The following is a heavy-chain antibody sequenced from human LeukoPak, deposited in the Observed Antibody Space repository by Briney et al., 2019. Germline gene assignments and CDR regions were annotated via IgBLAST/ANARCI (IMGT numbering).Heavy chain of an antibody. Sequence: SETLSLTCAVYGGSFSDYYWSWIRQPPGKGLEWIGKINHSGSTNYNPSLKSRVTISVDTSKNQFSLKVSAVTAADTAVYYCARGEGARDGYNYEGPFYFDHWGQETLVTVSS. J-gene: IGHJ4*02. CDR1: GGSFSDYY. CDR3: ARGEGARDGYNYEGPFYFDH. CDR2: INHSGST. D-gene: IGHD5-24*01. V-gene: IGHV4-34*01.